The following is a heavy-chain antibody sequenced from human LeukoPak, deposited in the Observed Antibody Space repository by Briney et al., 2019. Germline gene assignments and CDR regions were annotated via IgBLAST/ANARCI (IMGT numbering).Heavy chain of an antibody. V-gene: IGHV3-23*01. J-gene: IGHJ3*02. Sequence: GGSLRLSCAASGFTFSSYAMSWVRQAPGKGLEWVSGINDNGGSTYYADSVKGRFTISRDNSKNTLYLQMNSLRAEDTAVYYCARATYYYDSSGQPLDAFDIWGQGTMVTVSS. D-gene: IGHD3-22*01. CDR3: ARATYYYDSSGQPLDAFDI. CDR2: INDNGGST. CDR1: GFTFSSYA.